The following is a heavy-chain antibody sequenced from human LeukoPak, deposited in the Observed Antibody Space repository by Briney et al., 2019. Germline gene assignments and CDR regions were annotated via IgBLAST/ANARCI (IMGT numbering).Heavy chain of an antibody. V-gene: IGHV4-4*07. Sequence: SETLSLTCTVSGGSISNFYWGCIRQPAGKGLEWIGRIHIRGSTDYSPSLKSRVSMSVDTSKNQFFLRLRSVTAADTAVYYCVRDGTGDSSGWHLWGQGTLVTVSS. CDR2: IHIRGST. J-gene: IGHJ4*02. CDR1: GGSISNFY. D-gene: IGHD6-19*01. CDR3: VRDGTGDSSGWHL.